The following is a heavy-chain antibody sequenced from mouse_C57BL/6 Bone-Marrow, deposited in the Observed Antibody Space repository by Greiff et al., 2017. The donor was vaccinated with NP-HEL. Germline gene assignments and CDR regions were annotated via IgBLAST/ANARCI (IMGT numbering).Heavy chain of an antibody. CDR3: ARNDGYYWFAY. CDR2: IWSGGST. D-gene: IGHD2-3*01. J-gene: IGHJ3*01. CDR1: GFSLTSYG. V-gene: IGHV2-2*01. Sequence: QVQLQQSGPGLVQPSQCLSIPCTVSGFSLTSYGVHWVRQSPGKGLEWLGVIWSGGSTDYNAAFLSRLSISKDNSKSQVFFKMNSLQADDTAIYYCARNDGYYWFAYWGQGTLVTVAA.